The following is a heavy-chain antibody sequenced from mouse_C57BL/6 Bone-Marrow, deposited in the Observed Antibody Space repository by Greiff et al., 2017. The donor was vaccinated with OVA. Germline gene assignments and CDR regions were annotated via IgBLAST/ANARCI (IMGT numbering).Heavy chain of an antibody. V-gene: IGHV1-19*01. CDR3: ARDGFLYYFDY. CDR1: GYTFTDYY. J-gene: IGHJ2*01. D-gene: IGHD2-3*01. Sequence: EVQLQQSGPVLVKPGASVKMSCKASGYTFTDYYMNWVKQSHGKSLEWIGVINPYNGGTSYNQKFKGKATLTVDKSSITAYMELNSLTSEDSAVYYCARDGFLYYFDYWGQGTTLTVSS. CDR2: INPYNGGT.